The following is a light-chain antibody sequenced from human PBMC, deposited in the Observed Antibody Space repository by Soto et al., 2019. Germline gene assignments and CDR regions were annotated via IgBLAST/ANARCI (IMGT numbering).Light chain of an antibody. CDR2: GAS. Sequence: ESVVTQSPGTLSLSPGERATLSCRASQSVSSSYLAWYQQKPGQAPRPLIYGASSRATGIPDRFSGSGSGTDFTLTISRLEPEDFAVYYCLQYGSSPYTFGQGTKLEIK. V-gene: IGKV3-20*01. CDR1: QSVSSSY. CDR3: LQYGSSPYT. J-gene: IGKJ2*01.